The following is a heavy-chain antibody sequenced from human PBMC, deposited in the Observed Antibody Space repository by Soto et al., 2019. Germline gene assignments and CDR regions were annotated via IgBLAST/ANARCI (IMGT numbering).Heavy chain of an antibody. CDR1: GFTFRDYY. Sequence: QVQLVEPGGGLVKPGGYLRLSCAASGFTFRDYYMSWIRQPPGKGLECISYISSSSSYTTYADSVKGRLTISRDDAKNSLYLQMTSLRTDDTAVYYFAIVSELAIGTPDSWCQGTLVTDSS. D-gene: IGHD1-1*01. V-gene: IGHV3-11*05. CDR3: AIVSELAIGTPDS. J-gene: IGHJ4*02. CDR2: ISSSSSYT.